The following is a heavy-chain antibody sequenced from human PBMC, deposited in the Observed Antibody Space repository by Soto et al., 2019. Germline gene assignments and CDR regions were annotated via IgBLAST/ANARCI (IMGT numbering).Heavy chain of an antibody. D-gene: IGHD3-3*01. V-gene: IGHV5-10-1*01. CDR2: IDPSDSYT. CDR3: ATNPPWSAWTEDY. J-gene: IGHJ4*02. Sequence: GESQKISCKGSGYSFTSYWISWVRQMPGKGLEWMGRIDPSDSYTKYSPSFEGHVTISADKSISTAYLQWSSLKASDTAMYYCATNPPWSAWTEDYWGQGTLVTVSS. CDR1: GYSFTSYW.